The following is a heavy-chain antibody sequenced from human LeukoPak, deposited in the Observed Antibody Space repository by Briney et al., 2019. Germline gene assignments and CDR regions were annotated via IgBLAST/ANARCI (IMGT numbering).Heavy chain of an antibody. CDR3: IRGSYCSGATCYPDFDY. CDR2: ISYDGSNK. V-gene: IGHV3-30*03. D-gene: IGHD2-15*01. Sequence: QPGRSLRLSCAASGFTFSSYGMHWVRQAPGKGLEWVAVISYDGSNKYYADSVKGRFTISRDNSKNTLYLQMNSLRAEDTAVYYCIRGSYCSGATCYPDFDYWGQGTLVTVSS. CDR1: GFTFSSYG. J-gene: IGHJ4*02.